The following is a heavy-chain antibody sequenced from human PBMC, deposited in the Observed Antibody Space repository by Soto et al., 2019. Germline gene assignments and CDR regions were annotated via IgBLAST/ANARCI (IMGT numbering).Heavy chain of an antibody. D-gene: IGHD3-22*01. CDR3: ATGFERYYDSSGYYQRPSSYYGMDA. CDR2: ISPYNGNT. J-gene: IGHJ6*04. Sequence: GASVKVSCKASGYTFTSYGFSWVRQAPGQGLDWMGWISPYNGNTNYVQKFQGRVTMTTDTSTSTAYMELRSLRSDDTAVYYCATGFERYYDSSGYYQRPSSYYGMDAWGEGTTVTVSS. V-gene: IGHV1-18*01. CDR1: GYTFTSYG.